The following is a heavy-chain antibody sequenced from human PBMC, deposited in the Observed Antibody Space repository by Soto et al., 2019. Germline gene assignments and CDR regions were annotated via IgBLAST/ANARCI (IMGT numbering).Heavy chain of an antibody. CDR2: IYYSGST. CDR3: ARDHGCSSTSCYGAGYYYMDV. Sequence: SETLSLTCTVSGGSISSVGYYWSWIRQHPGKGLEWIGYIYYSGSTYYNPSLKSRVTISVDTSKNQFSLKLSSVTAADTAVYYCARDHGCSSTSCYGAGYYYMDVWGKGTTVTVSS. CDR1: GGSISSVGYY. D-gene: IGHD2-2*01. V-gene: IGHV4-31*03. J-gene: IGHJ6*03.